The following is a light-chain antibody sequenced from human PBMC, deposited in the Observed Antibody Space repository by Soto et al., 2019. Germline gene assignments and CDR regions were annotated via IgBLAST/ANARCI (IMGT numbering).Light chain of an antibody. V-gene: IGLV2-14*01. J-gene: IGLJ2*01. CDR2: DVN. Sequence: QSALTQPASVSGSPGQSITISCTGTSSDVGGYNYVSWYQQHPGKAPKLMIYDVNNRPSGVSYRFSGSKSGNTASLTISGLHAEDEADYSCSSYTSSSSVVFGGGTKVTVL. CDR1: SSDVGGYNY. CDR3: SSYTSSSSVV.